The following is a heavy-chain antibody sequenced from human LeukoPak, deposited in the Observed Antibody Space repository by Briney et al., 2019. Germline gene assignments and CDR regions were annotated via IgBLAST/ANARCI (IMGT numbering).Heavy chain of an antibody. J-gene: IGHJ3*02. CDR3: AQGHSSSWTGLDI. CDR1: GFTFSSYA. Sequence: QPGGSLRLSCAASGFTFSSYAMSWVRQTPGKGLEWVSAISGSGGATYYADSAKGRFTISRDNSKNTVYLQMNSLRAEDTAMYFCAQGHSSSWTGLDIWGQGTMVTVSS. CDR2: ISGSGGAT. D-gene: IGHD6-13*01. V-gene: IGHV3-23*01.